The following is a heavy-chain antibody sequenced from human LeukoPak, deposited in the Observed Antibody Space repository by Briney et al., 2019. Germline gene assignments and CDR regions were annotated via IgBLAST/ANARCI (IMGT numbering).Heavy chain of an antibody. CDR3: ASSGSGWHFDY. J-gene: IGHJ4*02. D-gene: IGHD6-19*01. V-gene: IGHV3-30*04. CDR1: GFTFSSYA. Sequence: GGSLRLSCAASGFTFSSYAMHWVRQAPGKGLEWVAVISYDGSNKYYADSVKGRFTISRDNSKNTLYLQMNSLRAEDTAVYYCASSGSGWHFDYWGQGTLVTVSS. CDR2: ISYDGSNK.